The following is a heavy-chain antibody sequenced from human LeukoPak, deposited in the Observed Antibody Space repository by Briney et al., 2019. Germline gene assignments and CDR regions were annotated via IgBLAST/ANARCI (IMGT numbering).Heavy chain of an antibody. Sequence: GGSLRPACAASGFTFSSYSIDWVRQAPGKGLEWVSFISSSNSYIYYADSVKGRFTISRDNAKNSLYLQMNSLRAEDTAVYYCARDPRTGDVYFYCWGHRDLFTVSS. J-gene: IGHJ4*03. D-gene: IGHD2-21*02. V-gene: IGHV3-21*01. CDR3: ARDPRTGDVYFYC. CDR1: GFTFSSYS. CDR2: ISSSNSYI.